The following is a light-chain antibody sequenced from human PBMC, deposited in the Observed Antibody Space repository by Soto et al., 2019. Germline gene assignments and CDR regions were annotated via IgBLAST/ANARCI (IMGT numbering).Light chain of an antibody. J-gene: IGKJ4*01. CDR2: AAS. Sequence: DIQMTQSPSSVSASVGDRVTITCRASQVINSWLAWYQQKPGQAPKLLVYAASSLQSGVPSRFSGGGSGTDFTLTISSLQPEDFATYYGQQENSFPLTFGGGTKVEIK. CDR3: QQENSFPLT. V-gene: IGKV1-12*01. CDR1: QVINSW.